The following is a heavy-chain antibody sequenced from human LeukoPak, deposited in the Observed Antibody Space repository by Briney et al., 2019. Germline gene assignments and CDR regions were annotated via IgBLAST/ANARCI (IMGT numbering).Heavy chain of an antibody. CDR3: ARGSAEYSSGWYYFDY. CDR2: ISSSSSYI. D-gene: IGHD6-19*01. J-gene: IGHJ4*02. Sequence: GSLRLSCAASGFTFNGYSMNWVRQAPGKGLEWVSSISSSSSYIYYADSVKGRFTISRDNAKNSLYLQMNSLRAEDTAVYYCARGSAEYSSGWYYFDYWGQGTLVTVSS. V-gene: IGHV3-21*01. CDR1: GFTFNGYS.